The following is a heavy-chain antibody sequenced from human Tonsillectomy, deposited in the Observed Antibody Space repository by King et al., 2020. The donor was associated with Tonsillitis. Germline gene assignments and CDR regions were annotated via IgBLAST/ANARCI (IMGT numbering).Heavy chain of an antibody. J-gene: IGHJ4*02. CDR1: GYTFTAYY. D-gene: IGHD3-22*01. CDR2: INPNSGT. Sequence: QLVQSGAEVKKPGASVKVSCKASGYTFTAYYMHWVRQAPGQGLEWMGWINPNSGTNYTQKFEGRVTLTRDTSISTAYMQLSRLTSDDTAVYYCARAFDNSGYFWDLDYWGQETLVTVSS. CDR3: ARAFDNSGYFWDLDY. V-gene: IGHV1-2*02.